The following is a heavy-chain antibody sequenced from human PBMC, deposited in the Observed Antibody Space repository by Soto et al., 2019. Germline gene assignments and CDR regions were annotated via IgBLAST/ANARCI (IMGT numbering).Heavy chain of an antibody. V-gene: IGHV4-59*08. J-gene: IGHJ5*02. D-gene: IGHD1-7*01. CDR1: GGSISSYY. CDR3: ARHGTYNWCDP. CDR2: IYYSGST. Sequence: PSETLSLTCTVSGGSISSYYWSWIRRPPGKGLEWIGYIYYSGSTNYNPSLKSRVTISVDTSKNQFSLKLSSVTAADTAVYYCARHGTYNWCDPWGQGILVTVSS.